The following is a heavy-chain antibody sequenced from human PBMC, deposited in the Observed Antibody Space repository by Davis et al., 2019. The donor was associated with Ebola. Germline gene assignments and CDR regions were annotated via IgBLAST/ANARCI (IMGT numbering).Heavy chain of an antibody. V-gene: IGHV7-4-1*02. CDR3: ASPTPGTAVANHYYYGMDV. CDR2: INTNTGNP. Sequence: ASVQVSCKASAYTFTSYAMNWVRQAPGQGLEWMGWINTNTGNPTYAQGFTGRLVFSLDTSVSTAYLQISSLKAEDTAVYYCASPTPGTAVANHYYYGMDVWGQGTTVTVSS. D-gene: IGHD6-19*01. CDR1: AYTFTSYA. J-gene: IGHJ6*02.